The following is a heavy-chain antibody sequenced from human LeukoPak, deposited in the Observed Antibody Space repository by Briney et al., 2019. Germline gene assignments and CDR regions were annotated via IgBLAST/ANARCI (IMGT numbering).Heavy chain of an antibody. V-gene: IGHV3-23*01. Sequence: GGSLRLPCAASGFTFSSYAVSWVRQAPGKGLEWVSLISGSGSLTYYADSVKGRFTISRDNSKNTVYLQMNSLRAEDTAVYYCAKKRIAAAGKNDFDYWGQGTLVTVSS. CDR3: AKKRIAAAGKNDFDY. CDR2: ISGSGSLT. CDR1: GFTFSSYA. D-gene: IGHD6-13*01. J-gene: IGHJ4*02.